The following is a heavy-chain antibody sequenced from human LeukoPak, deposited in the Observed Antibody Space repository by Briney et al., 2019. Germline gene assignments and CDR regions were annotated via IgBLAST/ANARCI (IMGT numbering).Heavy chain of an antibody. V-gene: IGHV4-34*01. D-gene: IGHD3-3*01. CDR1: GGSFSGYY. CDR3: ARGRDDFWSGYYSGPCYFDY. J-gene: IGHJ4*02. CDR2: INHSGST. Sequence: PSGTLSLTCSVYGGSFSGYYWSWIRQPPGKGLEWIGEINHSGSTNYNPSLKSRVTISVDTSKNQFSLKLSSVTAADTAVYYSARGRDDFWSGYYSGPCYFDYWGQGTLVTVSS.